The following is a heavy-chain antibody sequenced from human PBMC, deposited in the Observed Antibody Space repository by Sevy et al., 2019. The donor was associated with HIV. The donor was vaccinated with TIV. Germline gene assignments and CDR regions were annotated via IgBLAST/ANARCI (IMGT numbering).Heavy chain of an antibody. CDR1: GYSFTSYW. CDR2: IYPADSAI. D-gene: IGHD3-22*01. J-gene: IGHJ5*02. CDR3: ARWATYYYDTSGFKYFDR. Sequence: GESLKISCKGSGYSFTSYWIGWVRQIPGKGLEWMGIIYPADSAIRYSLSFQGQVTISADKSISTAYLQWSSLKASDTAMYDCARWATYYYDTSGFKYFDRWGQGTLVTVSS. V-gene: IGHV5-51*01.